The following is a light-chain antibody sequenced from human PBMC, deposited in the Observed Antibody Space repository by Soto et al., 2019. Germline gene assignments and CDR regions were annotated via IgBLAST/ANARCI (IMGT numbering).Light chain of an antibody. CDR2: KAS. V-gene: IGKV1-5*03. J-gene: IGKJ1*01. Sequence: DIQMTQSPSSLSASVGDRVTITCRASQSISIYLNWYQQKPGKAPKVLIYKASNLQSGVSSRFSGSGSGTEFTLTISSLQPDDFATYYCQDYNSWTFGQGTKVDIK. CDR3: QDYNSWT. CDR1: QSISIY.